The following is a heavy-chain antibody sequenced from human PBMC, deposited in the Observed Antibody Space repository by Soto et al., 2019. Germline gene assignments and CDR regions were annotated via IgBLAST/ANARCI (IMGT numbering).Heavy chain of an antibody. CDR1: GYTLTELS. CDR3: ATAAGYSSSWWWFDP. V-gene: IGHV1-24*01. J-gene: IGHJ5*02. Sequence: GASVKVSCKVSGYTLTELSMHWVRQAPGKGLEWMGGFDPEDGETIYAQKFQGRVTMTEDTSTDTAYMELSSLRSEDTAVYYCATAAGYSSSWWWFDPWGQGTLVTVSS. D-gene: IGHD6-13*01. CDR2: FDPEDGET.